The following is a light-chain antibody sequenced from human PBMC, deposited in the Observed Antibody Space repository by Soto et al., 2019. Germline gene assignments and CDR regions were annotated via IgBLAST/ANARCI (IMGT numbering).Light chain of an antibody. CDR3: QQYISYSWM. J-gene: IGKJ1*01. CDR1: QSISSR. V-gene: IGKV1-5*01. CDR2: DAS. Sequence: DIQMTQSPSTLSASVGDRVTITCRASQSISSRLAWYQQKPGKAPKLLIHDASSLASGVPSRVRGSGSRTEFTLTISSLHPDEFASYNSQQYISYSWMSAQGTRWETK.